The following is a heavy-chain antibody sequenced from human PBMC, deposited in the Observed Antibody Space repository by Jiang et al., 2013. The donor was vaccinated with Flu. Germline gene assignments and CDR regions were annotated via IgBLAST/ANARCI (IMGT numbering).Heavy chain of an antibody. Sequence: SGAEVKKPGSSVKVSCKASGGTFSSYAISWVRQAPGQGLEWMGGIIPIFGTANYAQKFQGRVMITADKSTSTAYMELSSLRSEDTAVYYCARGGFLEWSPPQNIFDYWGQGTLVTVSS. CDR2: IIPIFGTA. V-gene: IGHV1-69*06. CDR3: ARGGFLEWSPPQNIFDY. CDR1: GGTFSSYA. D-gene: IGHD3-3*01. J-gene: IGHJ4*02.